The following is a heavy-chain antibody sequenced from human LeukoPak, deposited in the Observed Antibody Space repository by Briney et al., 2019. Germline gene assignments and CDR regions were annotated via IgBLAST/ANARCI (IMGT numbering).Heavy chain of an antibody. CDR1: GGSFSGYY. V-gene: IGHV4-34*01. CDR2: INHSGST. CDR3: ARGWLPTPFLDY. D-gene: IGHD5-12*01. J-gene: IGHJ4*02. Sequence: SETLSLTCAVYGGSFSGYYWSWIRQPPGKGLEWIGEINHSGSTNYNPSLKSRVTISVDTSKNQFSLKLSSVTAADTAVYYCARGWLPTPFLDYWGQGTLVTVSS.